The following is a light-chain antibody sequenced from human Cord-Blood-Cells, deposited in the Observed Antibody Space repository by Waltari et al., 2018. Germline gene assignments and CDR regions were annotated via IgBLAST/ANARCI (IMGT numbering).Light chain of an antibody. Sequence: QSVLTQPPSASGTPGQRVTLSCSGSSHNIGSNYVYWYQPLPGTAPKLLIYRNNQRPSGVPDRFSGSKSGTSASLAISGLRSEDEADYYCAAWDDSLSGWVFGGGTKLTVL. CDR3: AAWDDSLSGWV. V-gene: IGLV1-47*01. CDR1: SHNIGSNY. CDR2: RNN. J-gene: IGLJ3*02.